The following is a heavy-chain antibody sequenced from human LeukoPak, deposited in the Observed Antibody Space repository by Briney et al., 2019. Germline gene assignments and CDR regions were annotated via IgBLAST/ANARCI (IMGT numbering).Heavy chain of an antibody. CDR1: GGSISSGTHY. D-gene: IGHD2-2*01. CDR3: TSIHCASPSCYSYYYSGLDV. J-gene: IGHJ6*02. V-gene: IGHV4-31*11. Sequence: PSQTLSLTCAVSGGSISSGTHYWNWIRQHPGQGLEWIGHIYNTGSAYYNPSLMSRVSISIDTSENQFSLKLSSVTAADTAVYYCTSIHCASPSCYSYYYSGLDVWGQGTTVIVSS. CDR2: IYNTGSA.